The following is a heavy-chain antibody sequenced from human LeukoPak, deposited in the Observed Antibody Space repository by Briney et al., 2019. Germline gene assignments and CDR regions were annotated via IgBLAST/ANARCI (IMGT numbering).Heavy chain of an antibody. CDR1: GGSISSYY. D-gene: IGHD5-24*01. J-gene: IGHJ4*02. CDR2: IYYSGST. Sequence: SETLSLTCTVSGGSISSYYWSWIRQPPGKGLEWIGDIYYSGSTNYNPSLKSRVTISVDTSKNQFSLKLSSVTAADTAVYYCARHRVATIMSIGYFDYWGQGTLVTVSS. CDR3: ARHRVATIMSIGYFDY. V-gene: IGHV4-59*08.